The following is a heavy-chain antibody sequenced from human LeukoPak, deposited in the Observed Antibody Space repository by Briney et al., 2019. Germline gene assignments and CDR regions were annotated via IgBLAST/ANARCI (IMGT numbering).Heavy chain of an antibody. Sequence: GGSLRLSCAASGFTFSNYAMSWVRQAPGKGLEWVSGITGRGGSTNYADSVKGRFTISRDNSKNTLYLLMNSLRAEDTAVYYCARPDSSGHNWFDPWGQGTLVTVSS. J-gene: IGHJ5*02. CDR2: ITGRGGST. CDR1: GFTFSNYA. V-gene: IGHV3-23*01. CDR3: ARPDSSGHNWFDP. D-gene: IGHD6-19*01.